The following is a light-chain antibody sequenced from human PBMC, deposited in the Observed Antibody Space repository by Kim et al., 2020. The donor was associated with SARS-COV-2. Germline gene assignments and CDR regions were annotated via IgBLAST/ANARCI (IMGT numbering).Light chain of an antibody. J-gene: IGKJ1*01. CDR3: MQALQVPWT. V-gene: IGKV2-28*01. CDR1: QSLLHSNGYTY. Sequence: DIVLTQSPLSLPVTPGEPASISCRSSQSLLHSNGYTYMEWYLQKPGQSPQVLIYMTFNRASGVPDRFSGSGSGTDFTLKISRVEAEDVGVYYCMQALQVPWTFGQGTKVDIK. CDR2: MTF.